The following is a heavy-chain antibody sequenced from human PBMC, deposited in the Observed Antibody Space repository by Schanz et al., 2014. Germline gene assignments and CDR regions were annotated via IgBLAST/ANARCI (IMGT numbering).Heavy chain of an antibody. CDR1: GFTFSDHW. Sequence: VQLVESGGALVQPGGSLRLSCSASGFTFSDHWMSWVRQPPGKGLEWVGNIKGDSSEKNYVDSVKGRFTLSRDNAKKTMDLQLNRLRVEDTAVYYCARDPNSVNEIDYWGQGTLVTVSS. D-gene: IGHD5-12*01. J-gene: IGHJ4*02. CDR2: IKGDSSEK. V-gene: IGHV3-7*03. CDR3: ARDPNSVNEIDY.